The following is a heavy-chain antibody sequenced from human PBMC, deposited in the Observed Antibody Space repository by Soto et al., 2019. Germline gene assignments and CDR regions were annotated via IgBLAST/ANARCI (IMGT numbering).Heavy chain of an antibody. D-gene: IGHD2-8*02. CDR2: VSYNGRT. V-gene: IGHV4-59*01. CDR1: GGAIGGYY. Sequence: TLSLTCSLSGGAIGGYYWSWIRQPPGKALEWIGYVSYNGRTNYNYNPSLKSRVTISVDTSKNQFSLHLSSVTAADTAVYYCARDKEHTHGAVPGYWGQGALVTVSS. CDR3: ARDKEHTHGAVPGY. J-gene: IGHJ4*02.